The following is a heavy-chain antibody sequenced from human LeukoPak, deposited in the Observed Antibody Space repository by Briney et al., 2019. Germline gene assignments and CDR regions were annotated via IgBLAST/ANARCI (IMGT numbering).Heavy chain of an antibody. J-gene: IGHJ4*02. CDR1: GGTFSSYA. V-gene: IGHV1-69*05. D-gene: IGHD6-19*01. CDR3: ARVGSSGLFDY. Sequence: SVKVSCKASGGTFSSYAISWLRQAPAQGLEWMGRIIPIFGTANYAQKFQGRVTITTDESTSTAYMELSSLRSEDTAVYYCARVGSSGLFDYWGQGTLVTVSS. CDR2: IIPIFGTA.